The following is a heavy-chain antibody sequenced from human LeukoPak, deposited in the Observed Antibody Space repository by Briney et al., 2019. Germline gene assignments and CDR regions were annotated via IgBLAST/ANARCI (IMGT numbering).Heavy chain of an antibody. CDR1: GFTFSSQA. CDR2: ISGSGDYT. CDR3: AKGSEYCSRTTCYPIDY. Sequence: GGSLRLSCAASGFTFSSQAMSWVRQAPGKGLEWVSAISGSGDYTYYIDPVKGRFTISRDNSKNTLSLQMNSLRAEDTALYYCAKGSEYCSRTTCYPIDYWGQGILVTVSS. J-gene: IGHJ4*02. V-gene: IGHV3-23*01. D-gene: IGHD2-2*01.